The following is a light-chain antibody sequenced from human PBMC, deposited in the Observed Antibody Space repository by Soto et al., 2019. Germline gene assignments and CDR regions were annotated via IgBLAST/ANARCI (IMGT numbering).Light chain of an antibody. CDR3: QQYGSSPGYT. CDR1: QSVSSSY. J-gene: IGKJ2*01. Sequence: EIVLTQSPGTLSLSPGERATLSCRASQSVSSSYLAWYQQKPGQAPRLLIYGASSRATGIPDRFSGSGSGTDFTLTISRLEPEDFPVYYCQQYGSSPGYTFGQGTKLEIK. V-gene: IGKV3-20*01. CDR2: GAS.